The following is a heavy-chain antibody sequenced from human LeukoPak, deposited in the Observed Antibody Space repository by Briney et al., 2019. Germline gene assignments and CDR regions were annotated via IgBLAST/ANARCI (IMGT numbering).Heavy chain of an antibody. J-gene: IGHJ4*02. V-gene: IGHV3-23*01. CDR1: GFIFSNYA. CDR2: ISGSDGGT. CDR3: AKHYGDYTSYFDY. D-gene: IGHD4-17*01. Sequence: GGSLRLSCAASGFIFSNYATSWVRQAPGKGLEWVSAISGSDGGTHYADSVRGRFTISRDNSKNTPYLQMNSLSAEDTAVYYCAKHYGDYTSYFDYWGQGTLVTVSS.